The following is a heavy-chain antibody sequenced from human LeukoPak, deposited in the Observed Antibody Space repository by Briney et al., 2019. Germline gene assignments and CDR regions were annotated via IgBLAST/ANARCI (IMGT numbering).Heavy chain of an antibody. CDR3: ARGSGWYDY. D-gene: IGHD6-19*01. Sequence: SETLSLTCTVSGGSISSYYWSWIRQPPGKGPEWIGYIYYSGSTNYNPPLKSRVTISVDTSKNQFSLKLSSVTAADTAVYYCARGSGWYDYWGQGTLVTVSS. CDR1: GGSISSYY. CDR2: IYYSGST. V-gene: IGHV4-59*01. J-gene: IGHJ4*02.